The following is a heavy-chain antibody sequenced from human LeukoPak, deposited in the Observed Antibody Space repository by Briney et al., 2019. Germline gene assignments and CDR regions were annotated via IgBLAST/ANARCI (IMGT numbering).Heavy chain of an antibody. Sequence: GGSLRLSCAASGFTFSSYAMSWVRQAPGKGLEWVSTISGSGENTYYADSVKGRFTISRDNSKNTLYLQMNSLRPEDTAVYYCARESESSGWYDYWGQGTLVTVSS. J-gene: IGHJ4*02. CDR1: GFTFSSYA. CDR3: ARESESSGWYDY. D-gene: IGHD6-19*01. V-gene: IGHV3-23*01. CDR2: ISGSGENT.